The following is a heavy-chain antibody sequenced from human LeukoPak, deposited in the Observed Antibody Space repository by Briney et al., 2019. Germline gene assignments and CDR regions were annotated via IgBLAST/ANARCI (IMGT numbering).Heavy chain of an antibody. CDR3: ARPGAVRYFDWLPLDY. CDR2: IIPILGIA. D-gene: IGHD3-9*01. J-gene: IGHJ4*02. Sequence: SVKVSCKASGGTFSSYAISWVRQAPGQGLEWMGRIIPILGIANYAQKFQGRVTITADKSTSTAYMELSSLRSEDTAVYYCARPGAVRYFDWLPLDYWGQGTLVTVSS. V-gene: IGHV1-69*04. CDR1: GGTFSSYA.